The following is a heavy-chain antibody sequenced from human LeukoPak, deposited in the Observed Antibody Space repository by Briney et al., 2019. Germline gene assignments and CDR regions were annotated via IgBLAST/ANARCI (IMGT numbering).Heavy chain of an antibody. CDR3: ARKVPNDSSGYYYRGQFDP. CDR2: IIPIFGTA. CDR1: GYTFITYA. J-gene: IGHJ5*02. D-gene: IGHD3-22*01. Sequence: SVKVSCKASGYTFITYAMNWVRQAPGQGLEWMGGIIPIFGTANYAQKFQGRVTITADKSTSTAYMELSSLRSEDTAVYYCARKVPNDSSGYYYRGQFDPWGQGTLVTVSS. V-gene: IGHV1-69*06.